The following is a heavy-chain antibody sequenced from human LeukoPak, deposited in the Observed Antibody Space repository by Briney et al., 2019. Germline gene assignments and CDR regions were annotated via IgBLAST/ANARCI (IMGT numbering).Heavy chain of an antibody. CDR2: IYTDGNT. CDR3: AREAPYYMDV. V-gene: IGHV3-53*01. Sequence: GGSLRLSCAASGFTVSSNYMTWVRPAPGKRLEWVSTIYTDGNTYYPDSVKGRFTISRDNSKNTLYLQMNSLRAGDTAVYYCAREAPYYMDVWGTGTTVTVSS. CDR1: GFTVSSNY. J-gene: IGHJ6*03.